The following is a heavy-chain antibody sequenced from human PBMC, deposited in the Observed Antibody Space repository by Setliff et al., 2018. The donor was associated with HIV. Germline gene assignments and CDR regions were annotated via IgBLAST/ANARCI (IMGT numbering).Heavy chain of an antibody. CDR1: GGSISSGGYY. V-gene: IGHV4-31*01. Sequence: SETLSLTCTVSGGSISSGGYYRSWIRQLPGKGLECIGYIYYSGSTYYNPSLKSLVTISVDTPKNQFSLKLSSVTAADTAVYYCARSPLNYYDKSDAFDIWGQGTMVTV. D-gene: IGHD3-22*01. J-gene: IGHJ3*02. CDR3: ARSPLNYYDKSDAFDI. CDR2: IYYSGST.